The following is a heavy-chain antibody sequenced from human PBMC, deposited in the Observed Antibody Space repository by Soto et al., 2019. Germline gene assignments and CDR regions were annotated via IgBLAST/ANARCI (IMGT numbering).Heavy chain of an antibody. CDR2: IYPGDSDT. CDR3: ARTRTLSLGFYYDGMDV. D-gene: IGHD2-2*01. CDR1: GYSFSTYW. Sequence: GESLKISCKGSGYSFSTYWVGWVRQMPGRGLEWMGIIYPGDSDTRYSPSFEGQVTISADKSMSTAYLQWSSLKASDSAIYYCARTRTLSLGFYYDGMDVWGQGTTVTVSS. J-gene: IGHJ6*02. V-gene: IGHV5-51*01.